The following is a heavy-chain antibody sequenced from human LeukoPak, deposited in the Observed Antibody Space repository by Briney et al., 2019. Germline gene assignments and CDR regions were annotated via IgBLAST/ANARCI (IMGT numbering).Heavy chain of an antibody. V-gene: IGHV3-21*01. CDR2: ISSSSSSYI. CDR1: GFTFSSYS. J-gene: IGHJ4*02. CDR3: ARATARYYYDSSGYYSS. Sequence: KTGGSLRLSCAASGFTFSSYSMNWVRQAPGKGLEWVSSISSSSSSYIYYADSVKGRFTISRDNAKNSLYLQMNSLRAEDTAVYYCARATARYYYDSSGYYSSWGQGTLVTVSS. D-gene: IGHD3-22*01.